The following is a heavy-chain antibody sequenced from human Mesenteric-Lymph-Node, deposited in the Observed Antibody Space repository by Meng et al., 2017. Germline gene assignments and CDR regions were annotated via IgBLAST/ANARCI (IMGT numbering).Heavy chain of an antibody. J-gene: IGHJ4*02. CDR3: ARVGVFSCDY. CDR1: GYSFTGYY. CDR2: INPKTGGT. D-gene: IGHD2-8*01. V-gene: IGHV1-2*04. Sequence: ASVKVSCKASGYSFTGYYIHWVRQVPGQGLEWMGRINPKTGGTNSAQRFQGWVTMTRDTSINTAYMEVTRLKSDDTAVYYCARVGVFSCDYWGQGTLVTVSS.